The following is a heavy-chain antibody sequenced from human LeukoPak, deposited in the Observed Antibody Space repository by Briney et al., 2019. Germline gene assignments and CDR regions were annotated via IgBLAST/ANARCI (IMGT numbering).Heavy chain of an antibody. Sequence: SETLSLTCTVSGGSISSSSYYWGWIRQPPGKGLEWIGSIYYSGSTYYNPSLKSRVTISVDTSKNQFSLNLSSVTTADTAVYYCARASLWLGELFWFDPWGQGTLVTVSS. CDR2: IYYSGST. D-gene: IGHD3-10*01. CDR3: ARASLWLGELFWFDP. J-gene: IGHJ5*02. V-gene: IGHV4-39*07. CDR1: GGSISSSSYY.